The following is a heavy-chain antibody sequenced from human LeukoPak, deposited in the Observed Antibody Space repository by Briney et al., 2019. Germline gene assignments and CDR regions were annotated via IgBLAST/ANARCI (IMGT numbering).Heavy chain of an antibody. CDR1: GYTFTGYY. Sequence: GASVKVSCKASGYTFTGYYMHWVRQAPGQGLEWMGWINPNSGGTNYAQKFQGRVTMTRDTSISTAYMELSRLRSDDTAVYYCARVSALMGRFLEAALGYWGQGTLVTVSS. CDR2: INPNSGGT. D-gene: IGHD3-3*01. CDR3: ARVSALMGRFLEAALGY. J-gene: IGHJ4*02. V-gene: IGHV1-2*02.